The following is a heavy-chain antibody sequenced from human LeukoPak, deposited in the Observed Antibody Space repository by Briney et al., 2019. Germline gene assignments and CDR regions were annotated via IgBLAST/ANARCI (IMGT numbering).Heavy chain of an antibody. D-gene: IGHD3-22*01. J-gene: IGHJ4*02. CDR1: GFTFSAYN. CDR3: ARLKGRDSSGPEVY. V-gene: IGHV3-21*01. CDR2: ITTSSSYV. Sequence: GGSLRLSCAASGFTFSAYNMNWVRRTPGKGLEWVSSITTSSSYVFYADSVKGRFTISRDNAKNSLYLQMNSLRAEDTAVYYCARLKGRDSSGPEVYWGQGTLVTVSS.